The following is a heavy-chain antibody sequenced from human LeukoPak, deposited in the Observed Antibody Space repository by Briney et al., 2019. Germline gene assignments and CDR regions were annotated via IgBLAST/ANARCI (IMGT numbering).Heavy chain of an antibody. CDR3: ARGFGCSGGSCKDNWFDP. V-gene: IGHV4-61*02. J-gene: IGHJ5*02. D-gene: IGHD2-15*01. CDR1: GGSISSGSYY. CDR2: IYTSGST. Sequence: PSETLSLTCTVSGGSISSGSYYWSWIRQPAGKGLEWIGRIYTSGSTNYNPSLKSRVTISVDTSKNQFSLKLSSVTAADTAVYYCARGFGCSGGSCKDNWFDPWGQGTLVTVSS.